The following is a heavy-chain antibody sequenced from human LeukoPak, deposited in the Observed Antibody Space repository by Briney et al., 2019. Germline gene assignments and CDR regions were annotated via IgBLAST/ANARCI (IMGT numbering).Heavy chain of an antibody. Sequence: ASVKVSCKASGYTFTTYAMHWVRQAPGQRLEWMGWINGGNGNTKYSQKFQGRVTITRDTSAYTAYMELRSLRSDDTAVYYCARHYYGSGTYYHFDSWGQGTLVTVSS. V-gene: IGHV1-3*01. CDR3: ARHYYGSGTYYHFDS. CDR1: GYTFTTYA. D-gene: IGHD3-10*01. J-gene: IGHJ4*02. CDR2: INGGNGNT.